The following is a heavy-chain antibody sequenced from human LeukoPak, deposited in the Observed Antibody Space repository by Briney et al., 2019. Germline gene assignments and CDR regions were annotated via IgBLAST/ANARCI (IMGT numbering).Heavy chain of an antibody. CDR1: GFTFSSNY. J-gene: IGHJ3*02. CDR3: ARDSGYDILTGHSDAFDI. Sequence: PGGSLRLSCAASGFTFSSNYMSWVRQAPGKGLEWVSVIYSGGSTYYADSVKGRFTISRDNSKNTLYLQMNSLRAEDTAVYYCARDSGYDILTGHSDAFDIWGQGTMVTVSS. V-gene: IGHV3-66*01. D-gene: IGHD3-9*01. CDR2: IYSGGST.